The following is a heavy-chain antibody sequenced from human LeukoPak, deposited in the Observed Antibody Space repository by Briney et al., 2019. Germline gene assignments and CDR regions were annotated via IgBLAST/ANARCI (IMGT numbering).Heavy chain of an antibody. Sequence: PSETLSLTCAVYGGSFSGYYWSWIRQPPGKGLEWIGEINHSGSTNYNPSLKSRVTISIDTSKNQFSLKLSSVTAADTAVYYCARGVVLRYFDWFGYWGQGTLVTVSS. CDR3: ARGVVLRYFDWFGY. CDR2: INHSGST. D-gene: IGHD3-9*01. J-gene: IGHJ4*02. V-gene: IGHV4-34*01. CDR1: GGSFSGYY.